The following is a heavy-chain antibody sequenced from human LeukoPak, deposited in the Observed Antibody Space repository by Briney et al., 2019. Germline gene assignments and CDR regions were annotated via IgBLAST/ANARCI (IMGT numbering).Heavy chain of an antibody. D-gene: IGHD2-2*02. CDR3: ARDSYCSSTSCYTSMDV. CDR2: IYSGGST. J-gene: IGHJ6*02. CDR1: GFTVSSNY. V-gene: IGHV3-53*01. Sequence: PGGSLRLSCAASGFTVSSNYMSWVRQAPGKGLEWVSVIYSGGSTYYADSVKGRFTISRDNSKNTLYLQMNSLRAEDTAVYYCARDSYCSSTSCYTSMDVWGQGTTVTVSS.